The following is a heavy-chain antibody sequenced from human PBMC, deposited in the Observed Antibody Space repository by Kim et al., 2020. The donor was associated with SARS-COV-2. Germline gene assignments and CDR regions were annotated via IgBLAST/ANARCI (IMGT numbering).Heavy chain of an antibody. Sequence: AAPVKGRFTISRDDSKDTLFLPMTSLETDDTAVYYCTTVFGTYIRGFFDYWGQGTLVTVSS. V-gene: IGHV3-15*01. D-gene: IGHD1-26*01. J-gene: IGHJ4*02. CDR3: TTVFGTYIRGFFDY.